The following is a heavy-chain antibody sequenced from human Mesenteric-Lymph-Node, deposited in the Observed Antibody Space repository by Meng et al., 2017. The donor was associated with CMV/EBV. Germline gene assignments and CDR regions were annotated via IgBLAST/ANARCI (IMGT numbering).Heavy chain of an antibody. CDR2: IRYDGSNK. Sequence: GGSLRLSCAASGFTFSSYGMHWVRQAPGKGLEWVAFIRYDGSNKYYADSVKGRFTISRDNAKNSLYLQMNSLRVEDTAVYYCARDMDRVDFWSGYDYWGQGMLVTVSS. J-gene: IGHJ4*02. CDR3: ARDMDRVDFWSGYDY. V-gene: IGHV3-30*02. D-gene: IGHD3-3*01. CDR1: GFTFSSYG.